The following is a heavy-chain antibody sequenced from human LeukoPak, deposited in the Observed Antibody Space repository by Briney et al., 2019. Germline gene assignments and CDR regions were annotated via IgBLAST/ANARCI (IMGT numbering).Heavy chain of an antibody. D-gene: IGHD3-22*01. J-gene: IGHJ4*02. Sequence: PSETLSLTCTVSDASISGYYWTWIRQPPGKGLEWIAHITYSGSTKYNPSLMSRVTISVDTSKNQFSLQLSSVTAADTAVYYCARMYYYESSYHYFFDYWGQGTLVPVSS. V-gene: IGHV4-59*01. CDR1: DASISGYY. CDR2: ITYSGST. CDR3: ARMYYYESSYHYFFDY.